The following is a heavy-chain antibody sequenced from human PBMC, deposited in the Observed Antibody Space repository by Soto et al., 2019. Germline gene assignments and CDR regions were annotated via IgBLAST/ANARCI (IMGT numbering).Heavy chain of an antibody. D-gene: IGHD5-18*01. V-gene: IGHV4-31*03. Sequence: KPSETLSPTCTVSGGSISSGGYYWSWIRQHPGKGLEWIGYIYYSGSTYYNPSLKSRVTISVDTSKNQFSLKLSSVTAADTAVYYCARALADTAMVMVVSPYGMDVWGQGTTVTVSS. CDR3: ARALADTAMVMVVSPYGMDV. J-gene: IGHJ6*02. CDR1: GGSISSGGYY. CDR2: IYYSGST.